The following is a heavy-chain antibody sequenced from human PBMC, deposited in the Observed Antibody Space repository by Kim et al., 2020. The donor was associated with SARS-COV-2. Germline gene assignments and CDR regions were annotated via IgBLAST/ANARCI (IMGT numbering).Heavy chain of an antibody. V-gene: IGHV1-2*02. CDR2: ISPNNGAT. Sequence: ASVKDSCKTSGYPFSGFYIHWVRQAPGQGLEWMGWISPNNGATKYAEASQGRVTMTRDTSINTAYMELSRLKSDDTAIYFCARGSDYHGLDVWGRGTTITVSS. J-gene: IGHJ6*02. CDR1: GYPFSGFY. CDR3: ARGSDYHGLDV.